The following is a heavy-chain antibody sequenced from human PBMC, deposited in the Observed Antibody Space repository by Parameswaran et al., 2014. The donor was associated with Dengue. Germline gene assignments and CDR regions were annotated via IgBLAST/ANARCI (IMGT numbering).Heavy chain of an antibody. CDR3: ARLVVVAATPHYYYYMDV. J-gene: IGHJ6*03. D-gene: IGHD2-15*01. CDR2: IYPGDSDT. V-gene: IGHV5-51*01. Sequence: VRQMPGKGLEWMGIIYPGDSDTRYSPSFQGQVTISADKSISTAYLQWSSLKASDTAMYYCARLVVVAATPHYYYYMDVWGKGTTVTVSS.